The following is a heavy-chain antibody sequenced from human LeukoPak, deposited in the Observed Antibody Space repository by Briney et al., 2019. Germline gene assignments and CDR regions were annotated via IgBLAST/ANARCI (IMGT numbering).Heavy chain of an antibody. D-gene: IGHD2-2*01. V-gene: IGHV3-23*01. Sequence: QTGGSLRLSCAASGFTFSSYAMGWVRQAPGKGLEWVAAISGSGGSTYYADSVKGRFTISRDNSKNTLYLQMNSLRAEDTAVYYCAKGGYCSSTSCYPLYYYFDYWGQGTLVTVSS. CDR3: AKGGYCSSTSCYPLYYYFDY. CDR1: GFTFSSYA. CDR2: ISGSGGST. J-gene: IGHJ4*02.